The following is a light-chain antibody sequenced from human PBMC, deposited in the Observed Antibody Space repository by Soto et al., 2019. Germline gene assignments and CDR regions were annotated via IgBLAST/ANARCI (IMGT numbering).Light chain of an antibody. CDR3: QQYNNWPYT. V-gene: IGKV3-15*01. CDR1: QSISSN. CDR2: GAS. J-gene: IGKJ2*01. Sequence: EIMMTQSPATLSVSPGERATLSCWSSQSISSNLAWYQHKRGQAPRLLFYGASTRTTGVPARFCGSGSGTGFTLTISSLQSEDFATYYCQQYNNWPYTFGQGTKLEIK.